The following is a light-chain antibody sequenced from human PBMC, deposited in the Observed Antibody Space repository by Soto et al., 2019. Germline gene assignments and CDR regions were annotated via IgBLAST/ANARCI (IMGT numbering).Light chain of an antibody. CDR2: EGS. Sequence: QSVLTQAASVSGSPGQSISISCTGTSSDVGNYNLVSWYQQHPGKAPKLMIYEGSKRPSGVSNRFSASKSGNTASLTISGLQAEDEADYYCCSYAGSSTYYVFGTGTKVT. J-gene: IGLJ1*01. V-gene: IGLV2-23*01. CDR1: SSDVGNYNL. CDR3: CSYAGSSTYYV.